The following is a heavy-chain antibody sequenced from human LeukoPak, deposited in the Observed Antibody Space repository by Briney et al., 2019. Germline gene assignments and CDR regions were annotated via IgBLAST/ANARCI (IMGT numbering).Heavy chain of an antibody. Sequence: PGGSLRLSCAASGFIFSSYEMNWVRQAPGKGLEWVSYISSSTYTMHYADSVKGRFTISRDNAKNSLYLQMNSLRAEDTAVYYCTRRYCSGGNCYYFDSWGQGTLVTVSS. CDR3: TRRYCSGGNCYYFDS. CDR1: GFIFSSYE. V-gene: IGHV3-48*03. J-gene: IGHJ4*02. CDR2: ISSSTYTM. D-gene: IGHD2-15*01.